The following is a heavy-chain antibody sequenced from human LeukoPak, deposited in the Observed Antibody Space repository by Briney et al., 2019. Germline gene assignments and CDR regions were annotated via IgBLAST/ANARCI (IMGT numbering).Heavy chain of an antibody. CDR1: GYTFTTYE. D-gene: IGHD3-16*01. Sequence: ASVRVSCKASGYTFTTYEIIWVRQAPGQGLEWMGWINTRNGNANYAHPLQGRVTMTTDASTSTSYMELASLRFDDTAIYYCARNHLGLGLWGQGTLVTVSS. CDR2: INTRNGNA. CDR3: ARNHLGLGL. V-gene: IGHV1-18*01. J-gene: IGHJ4*02.